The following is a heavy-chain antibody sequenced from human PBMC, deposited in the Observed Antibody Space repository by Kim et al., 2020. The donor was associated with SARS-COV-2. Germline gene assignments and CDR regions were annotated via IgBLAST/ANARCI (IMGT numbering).Heavy chain of an antibody. Sequence: SVKVSCKASGGTFNNYAISWVRQAPGQGLEWMGGIIPVLGTTNYVHRFQGRITITADEYTGTAYMELSGLRFEDTAVYFCARDRRGYYFDSWGQGTLVTVSS. CDR3: ARDRRGYYFDS. CDR2: IIPVLGTT. J-gene: IGHJ4*02. V-gene: IGHV1-69*13. CDR1: GGTFNNYA.